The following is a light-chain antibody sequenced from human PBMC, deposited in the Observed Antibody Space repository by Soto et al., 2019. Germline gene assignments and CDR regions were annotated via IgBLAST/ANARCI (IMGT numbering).Light chain of an antibody. CDR1: QYIGSA. J-gene: IGKJ4*01. CDR3: QQSYSKPLT. Sequence: EVVLTQSPATLSVSPGDRATLSCRASQYIGSAVAWYHQRSGQAPRLLIFDASIRVPTTPARFSGSGSGTDFTLTISSLQPEDFAIYFCQQSYSKPLTFGGGTKVDIK. CDR2: DAS. V-gene: IGKV3-15*01.